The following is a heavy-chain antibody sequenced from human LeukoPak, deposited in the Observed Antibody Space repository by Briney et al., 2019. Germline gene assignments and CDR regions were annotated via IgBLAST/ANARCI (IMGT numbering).Heavy chain of an antibody. CDR3: ARDRLLRVGVSSLMIRYGMDV. Sequence: SETLSLTCSVSGGSISSSSYYWGWIRQPPGKGLEWIGTIYYSGSTYYNPSLKSRVTISLDTSKNQFSLKLSSVTAADTAVYYCARDRLLRVGVSSLMIRYGMDVWGQGTTVTVSS. CDR2: IYYSGST. CDR1: GGSISSSSYY. V-gene: IGHV4-39*07. J-gene: IGHJ6*02. D-gene: IGHD3-16*01.